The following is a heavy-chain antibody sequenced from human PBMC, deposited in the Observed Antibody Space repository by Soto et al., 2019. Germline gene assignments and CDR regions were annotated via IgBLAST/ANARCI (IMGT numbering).Heavy chain of an antibody. J-gene: IGHJ5*02. CDR1: GFSFGGHA. Sequence: GGSLRLSCEVSGFSFGGHAMTWVRQAPGKGPVWVSRIKNDGSVTSYADSVKGRFTISRDNAKNTLYLQMNSLTVEDTAVYHCVRSDWFDPWGLGTLVTVSS. V-gene: IGHV3-74*01. CDR3: VRSDWFDP. CDR2: IKNDGSVT.